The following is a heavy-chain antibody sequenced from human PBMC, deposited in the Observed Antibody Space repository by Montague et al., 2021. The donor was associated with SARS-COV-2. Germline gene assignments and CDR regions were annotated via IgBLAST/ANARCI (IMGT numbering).Heavy chain of an antibody. D-gene: IGHD5-18*01. CDR3: ARPGRGYSYGLDAFEV. J-gene: IGHJ3*01. CDR1: GGSISNSIYY. V-gene: IGHV4-39*01. Sequence: SETLSLTCTVSGGSISNSIYYWGWIRQPPGKGLGWIGSIYYTGSTYYNPSLKSRVTISMNTSNNQFFLKLTSVTAADTAVYYCARPGRGYSYGLDAFEVWGQGTMVTVSS. CDR2: IYYTGST.